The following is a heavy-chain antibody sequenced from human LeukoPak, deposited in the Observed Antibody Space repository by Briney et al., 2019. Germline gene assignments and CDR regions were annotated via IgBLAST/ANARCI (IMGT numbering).Heavy chain of an antibody. CDR1: GFTFSSYG. CDR3: ARDRKYNWSYGDAFDI. Sequence: GGSLRLSCAASGFTFSSYGMHWVRQAPGKGLEWVAFIRYDGSNKYYADSVKGRFTISRDNSKNSLYLQMNSLRAEDTAVYYCARDRKYNWSYGDAFDIWGQGTMVTVSS. J-gene: IGHJ3*02. CDR2: IRYDGSNK. V-gene: IGHV3-30*02. D-gene: IGHD1-7*01.